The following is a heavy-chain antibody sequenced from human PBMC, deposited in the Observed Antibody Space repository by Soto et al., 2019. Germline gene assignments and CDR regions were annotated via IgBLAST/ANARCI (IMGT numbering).Heavy chain of an antibody. CDR2: ISSSGDAT. J-gene: IGHJ6*02. Sequence: PGGFLRLSCAASGFTFSTYAMTWVRQAPGKGLEWVSIISSSGDATYYVDSVKGRFTISRDNSRNTLNLQMNSLRAEDTAVYYCAKNGDFWSWGMDVWGQGTTVTVSS. V-gene: IGHV3-23*01. CDR3: AKNGDFWSWGMDV. CDR1: GFTFSTYA. D-gene: IGHD3-3*01.